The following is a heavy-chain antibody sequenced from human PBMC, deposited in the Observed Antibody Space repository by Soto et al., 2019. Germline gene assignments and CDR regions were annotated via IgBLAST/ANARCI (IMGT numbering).Heavy chain of an antibody. Sequence: DVQLVESGGGIVQPGGSLRLSCAASGFTVTSYWMHWVRQAPGKGLVWVSRTSPAGSSTYYADFVRGRFTISKDTAKNTLYLQINSLGADYTAGYYCVRGNTGYGNFDYWGQGTLVTVSS. CDR3: VRGNTGYGNFDY. CDR1: GFTVTSYW. J-gene: IGHJ4*02. D-gene: IGHD5-12*01. V-gene: IGHV3-74*01. CDR2: TSPAGSST.